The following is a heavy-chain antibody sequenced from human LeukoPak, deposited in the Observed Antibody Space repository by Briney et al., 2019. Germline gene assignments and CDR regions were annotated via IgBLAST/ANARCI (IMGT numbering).Heavy chain of an antibody. J-gene: IGHJ3*02. CDR2: INPSGGST. Sequence: RASVKVSCKASGYTFTSYYMHWVRQAPGQGLEWMGIINPSGGSTSYAQKFQGRVTMTRDTSTSTVYMELRSLRSDDTAVYYCARETVSWGSPEITGARDDAFDIWGQGTMVTVSS. D-gene: IGHD3-16*01. V-gene: IGHV1-46*01. CDR1: GYTFTSYY. CDR3: ARETVSWGSPEITGARDDAFDI.